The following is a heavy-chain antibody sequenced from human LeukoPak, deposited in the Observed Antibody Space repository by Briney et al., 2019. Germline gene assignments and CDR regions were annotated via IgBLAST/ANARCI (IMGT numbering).Heavy chain of an antibody. CDR3: TSYIVGATYYFDY. V-gene: IGHV1-69*04. CDR2: IIPILGIA. Sequence: GASVKVSCKASGGTFSSYAISWVRQAPGQGLEWMGRIIPILGIANYAQKFQGRVTITADKSTSTAYMELSSLRSEDTAAYYCTSYIVGATYYFDYWGQGTLVTVSS. J-gene: IGHJ4*02. CDR1: GGTFSSYA. D-gene: IGHD1-26*01.